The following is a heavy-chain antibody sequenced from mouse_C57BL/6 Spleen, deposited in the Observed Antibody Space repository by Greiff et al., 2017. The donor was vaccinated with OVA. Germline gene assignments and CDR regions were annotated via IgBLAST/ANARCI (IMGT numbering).Heavy chain of an antibody. CDR3: ARGFITTVVAPFAY. CDR2: IYPGSGST. Sequence: QVQLQQPGAELVKPGASVKMSCKASGYTFTSYWLTWVKQRPGQGLEWIGDIYPGSGSTNYNEKFKSKATLTVDTSSSTAYMQLSSLTSEDSAVYYCARGFITTVVAPFAYWGQGTLVTVSA. V-gene: IGHV1-55*01. CDR1: GYTFTSYW. D-gene: IGHD1-1*01. J-gene: IGHJ3*01.